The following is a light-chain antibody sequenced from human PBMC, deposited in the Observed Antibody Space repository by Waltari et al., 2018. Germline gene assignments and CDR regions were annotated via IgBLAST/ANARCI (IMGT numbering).Light chain of an antibody. CDR1: QSVSSY. CDR3: QQRSNWPIT. CDR2: EAS. J-gene: IGKJ5*01. V-gene: IGKV3-11*01. Sequence: EIVLTQSPATLALSPGERATLSCRVRQSVSSYLVWYQQKPGQAPRLLIYEASNRATGIPARFSGSGSGTDFTLTISSLEPEDFAVYYCQQRSNWPITFGQGTRLEI.